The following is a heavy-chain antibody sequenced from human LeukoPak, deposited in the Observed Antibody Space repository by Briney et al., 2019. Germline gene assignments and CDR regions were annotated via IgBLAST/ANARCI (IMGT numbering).Heavy chain of an antibody. CDR1: GFTFSSYG. D-gene: IGHD2/OR15-2a*01. CDR2: IRYHGSNK. V-gene: IGHV3-30*02. CDR3: AKEVSMAYFDY. Sequence: GGSLRLSCAASGFTFSSYGMHWVRQAPGKGLEWVAFIRYHGSNKYYADSVKGRFTISRDNSKNTLYLQMHSLRAEDTAVYYCAKEVSMAYFDYWGQGTLVTVSS. J-gene: IGHJ4*02.